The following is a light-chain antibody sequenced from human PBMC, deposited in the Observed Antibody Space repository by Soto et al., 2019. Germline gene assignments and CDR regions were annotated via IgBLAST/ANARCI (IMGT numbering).Light chain of an antibody. V-gene: IGLV2-8*01. CDR3: SSYAGSNNPVI. CDR1: SSDVGGYNY. J-gene: IGLJ2*01. CDR2: EVS. Sequence: QSALTQPPSASGSPGQSVTISCTGTSSDVGGYNYVSWYQQHPGKAPTFLIFEVSRRPSGVPDRFSGSKSGNPASLTVSGIQADDEADYYCSSYAGSNNPVIFGGGTQLTVL.